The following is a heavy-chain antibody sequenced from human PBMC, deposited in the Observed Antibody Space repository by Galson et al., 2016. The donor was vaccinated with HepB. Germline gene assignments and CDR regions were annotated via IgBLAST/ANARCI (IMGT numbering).Heavy chain of an antibody. CDR3: ARESRDNDAFDI. Sequence: SLRLSCAASGFTFSNFVISWVRQAPGKGLEWISYISSRNTTIYYADSVKGRFTISRNNAKNSLYQQMNSLRDEDTAAYYCARESRDNDAFDIWGQGTMVTVSS. CDR1: GFTFSNFV. CDR2: ISSRNTTI. V-gene: IGHV3-48*02. J-gene: IGHJ3*02.